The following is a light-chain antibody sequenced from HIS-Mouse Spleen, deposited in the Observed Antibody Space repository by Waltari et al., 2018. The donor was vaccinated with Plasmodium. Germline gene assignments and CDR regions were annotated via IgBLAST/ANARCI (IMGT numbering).Light chain of an antibody. Sequence: SYELTPPPSVSVSPGQTARITCPGAALPKKYAYWYQQKSGQAPVLVIYEDSKRPSGIPERFSGSSSGTMATLTISGAQVEDEADYYCYSTDSSGNHRVFGGGTKPTVL. CDR3: YSTDSSGNHRV. CDR1: ALPKKY. V-gene: IGLV3-10*01. CDR2: EDS. J-gene: IGLJ3*02.